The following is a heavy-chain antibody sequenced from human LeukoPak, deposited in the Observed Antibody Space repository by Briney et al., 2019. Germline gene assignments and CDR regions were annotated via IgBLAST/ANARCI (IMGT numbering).Heavy chain of an antibody. V-gene: IGHV4-34*01. CDR3: AGKAATGRRFFDY. CDR2: INHSGST. J-gene: IGHJ4*02. CDR1: GGSFSGYY. Sequence: SETLSLTCAVYGGSFSGYYWSWIRQPPGKGLEWIGEINHSGSTNYNPSLKSRVTISVDTSKNQFSLKLSSVTAADTAVYYCAGKAATGRRFFDYWGQGTLVTVSS. D-gene: IGHD2-15*01.